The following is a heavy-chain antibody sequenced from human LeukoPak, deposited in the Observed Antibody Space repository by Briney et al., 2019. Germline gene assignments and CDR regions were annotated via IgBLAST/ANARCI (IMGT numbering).Heavy chain of an antibody. J-gene: IGHJ5*02. CDR1: GGSISSYY. D-gene: IGHD3-3*02. CDR2: IYYSGST. CDR3: STEAIFGVGNWFDP. Sequence: PSETLSLTCTVSGGSISSYYWSWIRQPPGKGLEWIGYIYYSGSTNYNPSLKSRVTISVDTSKNHFSRKRTSVTAAVTPVSYCSTEAIFGVGNWFDPWGQGTLVTVSS. V-gene: IGHV4-59*01.